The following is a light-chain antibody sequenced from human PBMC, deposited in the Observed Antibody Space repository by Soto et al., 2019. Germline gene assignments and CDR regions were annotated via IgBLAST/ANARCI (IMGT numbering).Light chain of an antibody. Sequence: QSALTQPASVSGSPGQSITISCIGTSSDVGSYNLVSWYQQHPGKAPKVLIYEVSERPSGVPDRFSGSKSGTSASLAITGLQAEDEADYYCQSYDSSLSAHVVFGGGTKLTVL. CDR3: QSYDSSLSAHVV. CDR1: SSDVGSYNL. CDR2: EVS. J-gene: IGLJ2*01. V-gene: IGLV2-14*02.